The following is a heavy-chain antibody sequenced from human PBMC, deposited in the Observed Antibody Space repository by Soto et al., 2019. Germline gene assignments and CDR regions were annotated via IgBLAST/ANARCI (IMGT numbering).Heavy chain of an antibody. J-gene: IGHJ4*02. Sequence: PSETLSLTCTVSGDSIRSYYWSWIRQPPGKGLEWIGYIYDSGSTNYNPSLKSRVTISVDTSKSQFSLKLSSVTAADTAVYYCARDRAYYESSGLYFDCWGQGTLVTVSS. CDR3: ARDRAYYESSGLYFDC. V-gene: IGHV4-59*01. CDR2: IYDSGST. CDR1: GDSIRSYY. D-gene: IGHD3-22*01.